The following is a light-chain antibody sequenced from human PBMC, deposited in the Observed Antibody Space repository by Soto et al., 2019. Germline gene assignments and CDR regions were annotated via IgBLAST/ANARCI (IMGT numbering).Light chain of an antibody. CDR3: NSYTTSSTYV. J-gene: IGLJ1*01. CDR1: SSDVGSYNR. CDR2: DVS. V-gene: IGLV2-18*02. Sequence: QSALTQPASVSGSPGQSITISCTGSSSDVGSYNRVSWYQQPPNTAPKLIIYDVSNRPSVVPDRFSGSKSGNTASLTISGLQAEDEADYYCNSYTTSSTYVFGTGTKLTVL.